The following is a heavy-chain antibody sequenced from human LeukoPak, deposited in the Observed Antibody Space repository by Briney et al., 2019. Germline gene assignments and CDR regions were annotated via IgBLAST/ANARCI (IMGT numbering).Heavy chain of an antibody. J-gene: IGHJ4*02. Sequence: GASVKVSCKASGYTFTGYYMHWVRQAPGQGLEWMGWINPNSGGTNYAQKFQGRVTMTRDTSISTAYMELSRLRSDDTAVYYCARGRGYSYGRGDYWGQGTLVTVSS. CDR2: INPNSGGT. CDR1: GYTFTGYY. V-gene: IGHV1-2*02. CDR3: ARGRGYSYGRGDY. D-gene: IGHD5-18*01.